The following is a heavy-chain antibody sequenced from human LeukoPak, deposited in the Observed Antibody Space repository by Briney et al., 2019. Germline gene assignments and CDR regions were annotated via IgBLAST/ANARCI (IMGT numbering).Heavy chain of an antibody. J-gene: IGHJ4*02. CDR2: INPNSGGT. D-gene: IGHD1-26*01. Sequence: ASVKVSCKASGYTFTGYYMHWVRQAPGQGLDWMGWINPNSGGTNYAQKFQGWVTMTRDTSISTAYMELSRLRSDDTAVYYCARGEDSGSYFGIDYWGQGTLVTVSS. CDR3: ARGEDSGSYFGIDY. CDR1: GYTFTGYY. V-gene: IGHV1-2*04.